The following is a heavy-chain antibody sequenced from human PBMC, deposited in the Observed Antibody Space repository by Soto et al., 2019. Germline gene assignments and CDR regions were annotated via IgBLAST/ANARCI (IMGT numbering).Heavy chain of an antibody. J-gene: IGHJ6*02. D-gene: IGHD3-3*01. V-gene: IGHV3-23*01. CDR1: GFTFSSYA. Sequence: GGSLRLSCAASGFTFSSYAMSWVRQAPGKGLEWVSAISGSGGSTYYADSVKGRFTISRDNSKNTLYLQMNSLRAEDTAVYYCAKASRGFWSGSNYYYYGMDVWGQGTTVTVSS. CDR2: ISGSGGST. CDR3: AKASRGFWSGSNYYYYGMDV.